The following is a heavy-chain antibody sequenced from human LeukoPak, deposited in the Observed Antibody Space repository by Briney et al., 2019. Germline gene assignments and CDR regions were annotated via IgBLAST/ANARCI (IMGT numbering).Heavy chain of an antibody. CDR1: GGTFSSYA. CDR3: ARAGPANVLRYFDWSRGAFDI. Sequence: ASVKVSCKASGGTFSSYAISWVRQAPGQGLEWMGGIIPIFGTANHAQKFQGRVTITADKSTSTAYMELSSLRSEDTAVYYCARAGPANVLRYFDWSRGAFDIWGQGTMVTVSS. V-gene: IGHV1-69*06. CDR2: IIPIFGTA. J-gene: IGHJ3*02. D-gene: IGHD3-9*01.